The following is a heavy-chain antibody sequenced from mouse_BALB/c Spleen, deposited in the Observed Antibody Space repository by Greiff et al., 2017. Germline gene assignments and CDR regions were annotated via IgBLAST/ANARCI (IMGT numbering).Heavy chain of an antibody. Sequence: EVQLVESGGGLVKPGGSLKLSCAASGFTFSSYAMSWVRQTPEKRLEWVATISSGGSYTYYPDSVKGRFTISRDNAKNTLYLQMSSLRSEDTAMYYCARRGWDETWFAYWGQGTLVTVSA. CDR3: ARRGWDETWFAY. D-gene: IGHD4-1*01. V-gene: IGHV5-9-3*01. J-gene: IGHJ3*01. CDR2: ISSGGSYT. CDR1: GFTFSSYA.